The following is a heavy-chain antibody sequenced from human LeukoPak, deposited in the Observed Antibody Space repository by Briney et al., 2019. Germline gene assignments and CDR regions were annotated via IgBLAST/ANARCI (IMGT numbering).Heavy chain of an antibody. J-gene: IGHJ5*02. CDR2: IKTDGSIT. D-gene: IGHD2-15*01. CDR1: GFSFSVFW. CDR3: ARGADGVSSNSRGWFDP. V-gene: IGHV3-74*01. Sequence: GGSLRLSCAASGFSFSVFWMHWVRQVPGKGPVWVSRIKTDGSITDYADSVKGRFTISRDNAKNTLYLQMNSLRAEDTAVYSCARGADGVSSNSRGWFDPWGQGTLVTVSS.